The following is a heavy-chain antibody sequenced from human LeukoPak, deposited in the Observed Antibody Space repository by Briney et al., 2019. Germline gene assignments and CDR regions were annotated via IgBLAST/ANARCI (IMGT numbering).Heavy chain of an antibody. Sequence: GASVKVSCKASGYTFTGYYMHWVRQAPGQGLEWMGWINPNSGGTNYAQKFQGRVTMTRDTSMELSRLRSDDTAVYYCARGGSYYYGSFLDYWGQGTLVTVSS. J-gene: IGHJ4*02. CDR1: GYTFTGYY. D-gene: IGHD3-10*01. CDR2: INPNSGGT. V-gene: IGHV1-2*02. CDR3: ARGGSYYYGSFLDY.